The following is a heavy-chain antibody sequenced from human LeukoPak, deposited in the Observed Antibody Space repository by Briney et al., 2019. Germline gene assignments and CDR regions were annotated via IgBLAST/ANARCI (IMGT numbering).Heavy chain of an antibody. J-gene: IGHJ6*02. V-gene: IGHV4-61*02. D-gene: IGHD3-10*01. CDR2: IYTSGST. CDR1: GGSISSGSYY. CDR3: ASGTGYYYGMDV. Sequence: SETLSLTCTVSGGSISSGSYYWSWIRQPAGRGLEWIVRIYTSGSTNYNPSLKSRITISVDTSKNQFSLKLSSVTAADTAVYYCASGTGYYYGMDVWGQGTTVTVSS.